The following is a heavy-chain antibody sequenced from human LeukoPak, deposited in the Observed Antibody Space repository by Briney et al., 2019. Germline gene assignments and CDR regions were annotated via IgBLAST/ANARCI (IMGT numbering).Heavy chain of an antibody. V-gene: IGHV3-23*01. CDR1: GFTFSSYG. Sequence: GGTLRLSCAASGFTFSSYGMSWVRQAPGKGLEWVSAISGSGGSTYYADSVKGRFTTSRDSSKNTVFLQMNSLRAEDTAIYYCAKSLDRKSWFVFRHWGQGTLVTVSS. J-gene: IGHJ1*01. D-gene: IGHD3-10*01. CDR2: ISGSGGST. CDR3: AKSLDRKSWFVFRH.